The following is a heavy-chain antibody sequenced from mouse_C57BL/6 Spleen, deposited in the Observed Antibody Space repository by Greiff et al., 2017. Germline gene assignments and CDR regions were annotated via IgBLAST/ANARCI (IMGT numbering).Heavy chain of an antibody. V-gene: IGHV1-50*01. D-gene: IGHD2-1*01. J-gene: IGHJ2*01. CDR3: ARRDGNYYFDY. CDR1: GYTFTSYW. Sequence: QVQLQQPGAELVKPGASVKLSCKASGYTFTSYWMQWVKQRPGQGLEWIGEIDPSDSYTNYNQKFKGKATFTVDTSSSTAYMQLSSLTSEDSAVYYCARRDGNYYFDYWGQGTTLTVSS. CDR2: IDPSDSYT.